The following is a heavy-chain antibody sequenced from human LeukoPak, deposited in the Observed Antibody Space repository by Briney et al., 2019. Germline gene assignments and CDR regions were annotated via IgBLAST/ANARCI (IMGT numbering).Heavy chain of an antibody. J-gene: IGHJ4*02. D-gene: IGHD1-26*01. CDR3: AKDRFPSGDFHY. CDR2: LSATRGTT. Sequence: VSALSATRGTTYYAHSVTGRFPISRDNSKTTLYLQMNSLRAEDTAVYYCAKDRFPSGDFHYWGQGTLVTVSS. V-gene: IGHV3-23*01.